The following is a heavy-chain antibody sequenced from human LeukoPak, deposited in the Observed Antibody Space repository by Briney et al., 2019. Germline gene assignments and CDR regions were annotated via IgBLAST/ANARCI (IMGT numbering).Heavy chain of an antibody. J-gene: IGHJ6*02. CDR1: GYTFTSYG. D-gene: IGHD3-10*01. CDR2: ISAYNGNT. CDR3: ARDQLWFGSSVRLYYYYGMDV. Sequence: GASVKVSCKASGYTFTSYGISWVRQAPGQGLEWMGWISAYNGNTNYAQKLQGRVTMTTDTSTSTAYMELRSLRSDDTAVYYCARDQLWFGSSVRLYYYYGMDVWGQGTTVTVSS. V-gene: IGHV1-18*01.